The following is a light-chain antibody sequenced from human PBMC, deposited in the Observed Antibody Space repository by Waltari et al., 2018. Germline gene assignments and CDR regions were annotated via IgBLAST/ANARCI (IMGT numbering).Light chain of an antibody. CDR1: LSVSSTY. CDR2: GES. Sequence: EIVLTQSPGTLSLSPGERATLSCRASLSVSSTYFAWYQQKPGQAPRLLIYGESRRATGIPDRLSGSGSGTAFTLTISRLEPEDFAVYYCQQYGSSPYTFGQGT. CDR3: QQYGSSPYT. V-gene: IGKV3-20*01. J-gene: IGKJ2*01.